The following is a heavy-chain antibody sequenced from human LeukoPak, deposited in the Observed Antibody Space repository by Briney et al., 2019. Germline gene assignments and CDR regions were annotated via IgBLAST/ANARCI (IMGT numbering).Heavy chain of an antibody. CDR1: GGSITSGSYY. Sequence: SETLSLTCTVSGGSITSGSYYWSWIRQPGGKGLEWIGRIYTSGRTNYSPSLASRVTISRDTSKNQISLNLSSVTAADTAVYYSVDIDYSALSHALDIWGQGTTVTVSS. J-gene: IGHJ3*02. CDR3: VDIDYSALSHALDI. D-gene: IGHD4/OR15-4a*01. CDR2: IYTSGRT. V-gene: IGHV4-61*02.